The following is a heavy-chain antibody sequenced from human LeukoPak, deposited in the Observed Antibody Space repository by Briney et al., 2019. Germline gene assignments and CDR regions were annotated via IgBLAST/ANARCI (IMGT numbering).Heavy chain of an antibody. V-gene: IGHV3-53*01. CDR2: IYSGGST. CDR1: GFTVSSNY. J-gene: IGHJ6*03. Sequence: GGSLRLSCAASGFTVSSNYMSWVRQAPGKGLEWVSVIYSGGSTYYADSAKGRFNISRDNSKNTLYLQMNSLRAEDTAVYCCARDAIMDVWGKGTTVTVSS. CDR3: ARDAIMDV.